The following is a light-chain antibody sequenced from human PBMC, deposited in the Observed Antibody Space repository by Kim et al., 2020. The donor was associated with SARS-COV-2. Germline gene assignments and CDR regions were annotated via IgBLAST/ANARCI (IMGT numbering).Light chain of an antibody. Sequence: QPVLTQSPSVSASLGASVKLTCTLSTGHSAYAIAWHQQQPGKGPRYLMKLNSDGSHNKGDGIPDRFSGSSSGLDRYLTISNLQSEDEADYYCQSWGTGDVFGGGTQLTVL. CDR2: LNSDGSH. J-gene: IGLJ2*01. V-gene: IGLV4-69*01. CDR3: QSWGTGDV. CDR1: TGHSAYA.